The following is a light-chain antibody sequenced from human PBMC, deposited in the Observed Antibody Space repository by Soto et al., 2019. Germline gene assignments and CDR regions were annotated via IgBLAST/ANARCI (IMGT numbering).Light chain of an antibody. CDR1: SSDVGGYNY. CDR2: EVT. CDR3: SSYAGSNNSV. Sequence: QSVLTQPPSASGSPGQSVTISCTGTSSDVGGYNYVSWYQQHPGKAPKLMIYEVTKRPSGVPDRFSGSKSSNTASLTVSGLQAEDEADYYCSSYAGSNNSVFGGGTKLTVL. J-gene: IGLJ2*01. V-gene: IGLV2-8*01.